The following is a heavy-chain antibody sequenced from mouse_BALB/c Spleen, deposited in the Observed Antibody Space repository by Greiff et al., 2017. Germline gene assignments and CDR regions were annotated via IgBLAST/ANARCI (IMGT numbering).Heavy chain of an antibody. CDR1: GFTFSSYT. Sequence: EVKLVESGGGLVQPGGSLKLSCAASGFTFSSYTMSWVRQTPEKRLEWVAYISNGGGSTYYPDTVKGRFTISRDNAKNTLYLQMSSLKSEDTAMYYCAKLDGGFACWGQGTLVTVSA. CDR3: AKLDGGFAC. V-gene: IGHV5-12-2*01. J-gene: IGHJ3*01. CDR2: ISNGGGST.